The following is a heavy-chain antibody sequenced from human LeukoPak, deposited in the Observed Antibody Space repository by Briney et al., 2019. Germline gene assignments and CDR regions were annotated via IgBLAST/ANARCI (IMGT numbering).Heavy chain of an antibody. D-gene: IGHD4-4*01. V-gene: IGHV4-34*01. CDR3: ARGRGLQPRLDY. CDR2: INQWGST. J-gene: IGHJ4*02. CDR1: GGSFSGYY. Sequence: SETLSHTCAVYGGSFSGYYWSWIPQPPGKGLEWIGEINQWGSTNYNPSLKSRVTIAVDTPNNQFSLKLSAVTRADPAVYYEARGRGLQPRLDYWGQGTPVTVSS.